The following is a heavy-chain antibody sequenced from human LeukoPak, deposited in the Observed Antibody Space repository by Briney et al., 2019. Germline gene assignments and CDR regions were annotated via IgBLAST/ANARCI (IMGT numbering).Heavy chain of an antibody. J-gene: IGHJ3*02. CDR3: ARNGLSSGAFDI. V-gene: IGHV3-20*04. CDR1: GFTFDDYG. D-gene: IGHD2-2*03. Sequence: PGGSLRLSCAASGFTFDDYGMSWVRQAPGKGLEWVSGINWNGGSTGYADSVKGRFTISRDNAKNSLYLQMNSLRGEDTAVYYCARNGLSSGAFDIWGPGTMVTVSS. CDR2: INWNGGST.